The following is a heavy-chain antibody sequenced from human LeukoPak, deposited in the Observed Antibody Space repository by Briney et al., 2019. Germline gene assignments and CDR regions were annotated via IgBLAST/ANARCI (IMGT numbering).Heavy chain of an antibody. V-gene: IGHV1-18*01. CDR3: ASSGEATVTDAEYFQH. J-gene: IGHJ1*01. D-gene: IGHD4-17*01. CDR2: ISAYNGNT. CDR1: GYTFTSYD. Sequence: SVKVSCKASGYTFTSYDINWVRQATGQGLELMGWISAYNGNTNYAQKLQGRVTMTTDTSTSTAYMELRSLRSDDTAVYYCASSGEATVTDAEYFQHWGQGTLVTVSS.